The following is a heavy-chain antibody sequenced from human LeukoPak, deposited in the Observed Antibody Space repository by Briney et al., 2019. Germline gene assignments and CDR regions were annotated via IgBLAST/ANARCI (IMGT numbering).Heavy chain of an antibody. CDR1: GFTFSSYA. V-gene: IGHV3-23*01. Sequence: GGSLRPSCAASGFTFSSYAMSWVRQAPGKGLEWVSAISGSGGSTYYADSVKGRFTISRDNSKNTLYLQMNSLRAEDTAVYYCAKVVPTSIAAAGLDAFDIWGQGTMVTVSS. CDR3: AKVVPTSIAAAGLDAFDI. J-gene: IGHJ3*02. CDR2: ISGSGGST. D-gene: IGHD6-13*01.